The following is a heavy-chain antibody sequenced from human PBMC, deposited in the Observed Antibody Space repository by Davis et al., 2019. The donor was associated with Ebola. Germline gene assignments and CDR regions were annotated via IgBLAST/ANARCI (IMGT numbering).Heavy chain of an antibody. CDR3: ARARGVRGVIITLRYYYYGMDV. Sequence: GESLKISCAASGFTFSSYAMHWVRQAPGKGLEWVAAIPYDGSNKYYADSVKGRFTISRDNSKTTLYLQMNSLRAEDTAVYYCARARGVRGVIITLRYYYYGMDVWGQGTTVTVSS. D-gene: IGHD3-10*01. J-gene: IGHJ6*02. CDR1: GFTFSSYA. V-gene: IGHV3-30-3*01. CDR2: IPYDGSNK.